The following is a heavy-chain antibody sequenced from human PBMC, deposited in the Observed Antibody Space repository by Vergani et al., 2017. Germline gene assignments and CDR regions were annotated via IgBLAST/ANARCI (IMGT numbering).Heavy chain of an antibody. CDR1: GGTFSSYT. V-gene: IGHV1-69*08. Sequence: QVQLVQSGAEVKKPGSSVKVSCKASGGTFSSYTISWVRQAPGQGLEWMGRIIPILGIANYAQKFQGRVTITADKSTSTAYMELNSLRAEDTAVYYCARDSPLVVPAAIFYYYYGMDVWGQGTTVTVSS. J-gene: IGHJ6*02. CDR2: IIPILGIA. CDR3: ARDSPLVVPAAIFYYYYGMDV. D-gene: IGHD2-2*01.